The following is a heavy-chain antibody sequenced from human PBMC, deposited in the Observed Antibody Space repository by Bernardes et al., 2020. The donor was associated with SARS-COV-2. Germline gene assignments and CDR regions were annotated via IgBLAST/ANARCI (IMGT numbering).Heavy chain of an antibody. CDR2: IWHDGSRE. D-gene: IGHD4-17*01. V-gene: IGHV3-33*01. Sequence: GGSLRLSCAASGFTFRDYTMHWVRQAPGKGREWVAVIWHDGSRESYVDSVKGRFAISRDNSNNTLYLQMNNLRVEDTALYRCATEDGEWLESWGQGTLVTVSS. CDR3: ATEDGEWLES. J-gene: IGHJ5*01. CDR1: GFTFRDYT.